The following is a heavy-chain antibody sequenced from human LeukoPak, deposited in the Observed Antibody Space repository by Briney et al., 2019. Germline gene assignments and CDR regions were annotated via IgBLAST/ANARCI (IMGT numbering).Heavy chain of an antibody. CDR1: GGTFSSYA. CDR2: IIPIFGTA. D-gene: IGHD3-22*01. CDR3: ASGLSITMIVVVQPFNY. Sequence: ASVKVSCKASGGTFSSYAISWVRQAPGQGLEWMGGIIPIFGTANYAQKFRGRVTITADESTSTAYMELSSLRSEDTAVYYCASGLSITMIVVVQPFNYWGQGTLVTVSS. V-gene: IGHV1-69*13. J-gene: IGHJ4*02.